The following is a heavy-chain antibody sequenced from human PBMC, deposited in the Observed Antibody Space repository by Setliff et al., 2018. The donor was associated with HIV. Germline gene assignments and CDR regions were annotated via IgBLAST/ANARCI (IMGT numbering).Heavy chain of an antibody. J-gene: IGHJ5*02. CDR1: GGSISSSTYY. CDR3: ARAPYVSGSFGWFDP. D-gene: IGHD3-10*01. V-gene: IGHV4-31*01. Sequence: SETLSLTCTVSGGSISSSTYYWNWFRQSPGKGLEWIGHMSYTGINNYNPSLKSLVTISLDTSKNQFSLKLTSVTAADTAVYYCARAPYVSGSFGWFDPWGQGTLVTVSS. CDR2: MSYTGIN.